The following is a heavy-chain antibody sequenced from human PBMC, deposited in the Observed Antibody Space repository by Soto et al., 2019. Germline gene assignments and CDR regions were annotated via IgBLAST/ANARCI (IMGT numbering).Heavy chain of an antibody. Sequence: QITLKESGPTLVKPTQTLTLTCTFSGFSLSTSGVGVGWIRQPPGKALQWLALIYWDDDKRYSPSLKSRLTITKDTSKNQEVLTKTNMGPVETATYSCAHWPYYDSSGFVGPWGQGTLVTVSS. CDR2: IYWDDDK. V-gene: IGHV2-5*02. CDR1: GFSLSTSGVG. CDR3: AHWPYYDSSGFVGP. J-gene: IGHJ5*02. D-gene: IGHD3-22*01.